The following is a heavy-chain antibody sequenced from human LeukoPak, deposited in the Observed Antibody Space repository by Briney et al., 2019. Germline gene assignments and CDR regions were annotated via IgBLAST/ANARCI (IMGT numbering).Heavy chain of an antibody. V-gene: IGHV3-53*01. D-gene: IGHD3-16*01. Sequence: PGGSLRLSCAASGFTVSSNYMSWVRQAPGKGLEWVSVIYSGGSTYYADSVKGRFTLSRDNSKNTLYLQMNSLRAEDTAVYYCAREGFMGAFDIWGQGTMVTVSS. CDR2: IYSGGST. J-gene: IGHJ3*02. CDR1: GFTVSSNY. CDR3: AREGFMGAFDI.